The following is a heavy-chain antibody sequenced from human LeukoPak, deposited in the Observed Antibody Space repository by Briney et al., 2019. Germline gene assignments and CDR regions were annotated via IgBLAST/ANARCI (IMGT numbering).Heavy chain of an antibody. J-gene: IGHJ4*02. CDR1: GFTFSSYW. CDR3: ARDYRYGEIDY. CDR2: INSDGSST. V-gene: IGHV3-74*01. Sequence: PGGSLRLPCAASGFTFSSYWMHWVRQAPGKGLVWVSRINSDGSSTSYADSVKGRFTISRDNAKNTLYLQMNSLRAEDTAVYYCARDYRYGEIDYWGQGTLVTVSS. D-gene: IGHD3-16*02.